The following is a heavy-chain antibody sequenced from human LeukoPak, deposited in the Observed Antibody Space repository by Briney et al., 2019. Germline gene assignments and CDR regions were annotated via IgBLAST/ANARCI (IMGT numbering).Heavy chain of an antibody. J-gene: IGHJ6*03. Sequence: ASVKVSCKASGYTFTGYYMHWVRQAPGQGLEWMGWINPSSGGTNYAQKFQGRVTMTRDTSISTAYMELSRLRSDDTAVYYCARGPPSLYYYYYYMDVWGKGTTVTVSS. V-gene: IGHV1-2*02. CDR2: INPSSGGT. CDR1: GYTFTGYY. CDR3: ARGPPSLYYYYYYMDV.